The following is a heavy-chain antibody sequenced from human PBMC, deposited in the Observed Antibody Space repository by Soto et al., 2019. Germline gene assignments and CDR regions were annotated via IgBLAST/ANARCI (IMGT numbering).Heavy chain of an antibody. CDR3: ARGNFWSGYGYYYYYGMDV. CDR1: GFTVSSNY. V-gene: IGHV3-53*01. CDR2: IYSGGST. J-gene: IGHJ6*02. Sequence: GGSLRLSCAASGFTVSSNYMSWVRQAPGKGLEWVSVIYSGGSTYYADSVKGRFTISRDNSKNTLYLQMNSLRAEDTAVYYCARGNFWSGYGYYYYYGMDVWGQGTTVTVSS. D-gene: IGHD3-3*01.